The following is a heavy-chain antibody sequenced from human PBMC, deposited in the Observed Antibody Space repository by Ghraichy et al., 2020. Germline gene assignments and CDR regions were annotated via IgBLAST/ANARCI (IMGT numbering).Heavy chain of an antibody. CDR1: GFTFSNAW. Sequence: GESLNISCAASGFTFSNAWMSWVRQAPGKGLEWVGRIKSKTDGGTTDYAAPVKGRFTISRDDSKNTLYLQMNSLKTEDTAVYYCTTDLGAAAGTDYFDYWGQGTLVTVSS. CDR3: TTDLGAAAGTDYFDY. J-gene: IGHJ4*02. CDR2: IKSKTDGGTT. D-gene: IGHD6-13*01. V-gene: IGHV3-15*01.